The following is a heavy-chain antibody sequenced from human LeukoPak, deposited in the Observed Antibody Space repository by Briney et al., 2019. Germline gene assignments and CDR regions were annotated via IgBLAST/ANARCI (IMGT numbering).Heavy chain of an antibody. V-gene: IGHV4-59*08. CDR1: GGSISSYY. Sequence: SETLSLTCTVSGGSISSYYWSWIRQPPGKGLEWIAYISDIGSINYNPSLKSRVTISLDTSKNQFSLKLSSVTAADTAVYYCAGHHPRNTVDFWGQGTLVTVCS. J-gene: IGHJ4*02. CDR2: ISDIGSI. CDR3: AGHHPRNTVDF. D-gene: IGHD2-8*02.